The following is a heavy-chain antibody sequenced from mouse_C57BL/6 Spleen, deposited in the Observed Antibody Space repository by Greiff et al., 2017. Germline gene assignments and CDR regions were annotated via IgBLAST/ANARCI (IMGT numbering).Heavy chain of an antibody. CDR3: ARLGFPGSSYVDAMDY. CDR2: IYPRSGNT. J-gene: IGHJ4*01. CDR1: GYTFTSYG. Sequence: QVQLQQSGAELARPGASVKLSCKASGYTFTSYGISWVKQRTGQGLEWIGEIYPRSGNTYYNEKFKGKATLNADKSSSTAYMELRSLTSEDSAVYFCARLGFPGSSYVDAMDYWGQGTSVTVSS. D-gene: IGHD1-1*01. V-gene: IGHV1-81*01.